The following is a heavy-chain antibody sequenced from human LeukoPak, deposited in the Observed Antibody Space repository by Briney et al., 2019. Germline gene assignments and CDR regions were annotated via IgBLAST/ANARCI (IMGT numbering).Heavy chain of an antibody. Sequence: GGSLKLSCAASGFAFSASAMHWVRQASGKGLEWVGRIRTKPNSYATAYGASVKGRFIISRDDSENTAYLQMNSLKTEDTAVYYCANWIGSSSRDYWGQGTLVTVSS. CDR1: GFAFSASA. V-gene: IGHV3-73*01. J-gene: IGHJ4*02. CDR2: IRTKPNSYAT. D-gene: IGHD6-6*01. CDR3: ANWIGSSSRDY.